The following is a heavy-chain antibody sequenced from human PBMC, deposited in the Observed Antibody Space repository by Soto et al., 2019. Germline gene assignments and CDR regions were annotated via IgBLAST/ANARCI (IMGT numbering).Heavy chain of an antibody. D-gene: IGHD1-1*01. Sequence: SETLSLTCTVSGGSISSSSYYWGWIRQPPGKGLEWIGSIYYSGSTYYNPSLKSRVTISVDTSKNQFSLKLSSVTAADTAVYYCARLKADNNSYCYYYMDVWGKGTTVTVSS. CDR2: IYYSGST. CDR3: ARLKADNNSYCYYYMDV. CDR1: GGSISSSSYY. V-gene: IGHV4-39*01. J-gene: IGHJ6*03.